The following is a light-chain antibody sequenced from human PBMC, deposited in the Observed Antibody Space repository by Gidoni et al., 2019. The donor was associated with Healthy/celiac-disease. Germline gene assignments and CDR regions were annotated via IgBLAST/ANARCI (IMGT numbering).Light chain of an antibody. Sequence: DIQMTQSPSSLSASVGDRVTITCRASQSISSYLNWYQQKPRKAPKLLIYAASILQSGVPSRFSGSGTGTDFTLTIRSLQPEDFATYYCQQSYSTPPTFGQGTKVEIK. J-gene: IGKJ1*01. V-gene: IGKV1-39*01. CDR2: AAS. CDR1: QSISSY. CDR3: QQSYSTPPT.